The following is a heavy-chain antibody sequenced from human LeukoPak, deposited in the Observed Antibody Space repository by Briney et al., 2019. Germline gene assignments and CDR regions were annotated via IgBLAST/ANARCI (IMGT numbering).Heavy chain of an antibody. CDR3: ARALWFGEFLFDY. CDR2: ISGSGGST. CDR1: GFTFSSYA. J-gene: IGHJ4*02. V-gene: IGHV3-23*01. D-gene: IGHD3-10*01. Sequence: GGSLRLSCAASGFTFSSYAMSWVRQAPGKGLEWVSGISGSGGSTHYADFVKGRFTISRDNSKNTLYLQMNSLRAEDTAVYYCARALWFGEFLFDYWGQGTLVTVSS.